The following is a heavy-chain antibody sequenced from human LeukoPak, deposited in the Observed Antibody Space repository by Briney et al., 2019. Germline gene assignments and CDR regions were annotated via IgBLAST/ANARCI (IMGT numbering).Heavy chain of an antibody. J-gene: IGHJ4*02. CDR2: MNPNSGNT. V-gene: IGHV1-8*01. Sequence: WASLNVSCKASGYTFIGYYIHWVRQATGQGLEWMGWMNPNSGNTGYAQKFQGRVTMTRNTSISTAYMELSSLRSEDTAVYYCARAVYGPDYWGQGTLVTVSS. CDR1: GYTFIGYY. D-gene: IGHD2/OR15-2a*01. CDR3: ARAVYGPDY.